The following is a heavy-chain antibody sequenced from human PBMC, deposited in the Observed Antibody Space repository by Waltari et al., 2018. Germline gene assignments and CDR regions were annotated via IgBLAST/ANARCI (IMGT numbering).Heavy chain of an antibody. CDR2: INPNSGGT. CDR3: ATNSPLESHAFDI. J-gene: IGHJ3*02. Sequence: QVQLVQSGAEVKKPGASVKVSCKASGYTFTGYYMHWVRQAPGQGLEWMGWINPNSGGTNYAKKFQGRVTMTRDTSISAAYMELSRLRSDDTAVYYCATNSPLESHAFDIWGQGTMVTVSS. CDR1: GYTFTGYY. V-gene: IGHV1-2*02.